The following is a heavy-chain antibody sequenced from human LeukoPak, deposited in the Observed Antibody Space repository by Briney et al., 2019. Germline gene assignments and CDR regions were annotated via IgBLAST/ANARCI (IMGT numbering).Heavy chain of an antibody. CDR3: ARRLRITMIVVVVRGAFDI. Sequence: SKTLSLTCTVSGGSISSSSYYWGWIRQPPGKGLEWIGSIYYSGSTYYNPSLKSRVTISVDTSKNQFSLKLSSVTAADTAVYYCARRLRITMIVVVVRGAFDIWGQGTMVTVSS. CDR2: IYYSGST. J-gene: IGHJ3*02. V-gene: IGHV4-39*01. CDR1: GGSISSSSYY. D-gene: IGHD3-22*01.